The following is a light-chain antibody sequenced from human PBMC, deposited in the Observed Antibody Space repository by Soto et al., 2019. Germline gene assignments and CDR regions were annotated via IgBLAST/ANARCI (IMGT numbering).Light chain of an antibody. Sequence: QSVLTQPRSVSGSPGQSVTISCAGTSNDIGGYDYVSWYQQHPGSAPRLLIYDVNKRPSRVPDRFSGSKSGNTASLTISGLRAEDEADYYCCSYAGSYTYVFGTGTKVTVL. CDR1: SNDIGGYDY. CDR3: CSYAGSYTYV. V-gene: IGLV2-11*01. J-gene: IGLJ1*01. CDR2: DVN.